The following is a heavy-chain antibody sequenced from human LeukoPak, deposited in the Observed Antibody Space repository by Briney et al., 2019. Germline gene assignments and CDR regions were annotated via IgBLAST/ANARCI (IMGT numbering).Heavy chain of an antibody. V-gene: IGHV3-23*01. J-gene: IGHJ4*02. CDR1: GFTFSSYV. CDR3: ARVPRGIAFAFDH. D-gene: IGHD6-13*01. Sequence: PGGSLRLSCLASGFTFSSYVMNWVRQTPGKGLEWVSSISVSGGSTFYADSVKGRFTISRDNSKNTLYLQMNSLRAEDTAVYYCARVPRGIAFAFDHWGQGTLVTVSS. CDR2: ISVSGGST.